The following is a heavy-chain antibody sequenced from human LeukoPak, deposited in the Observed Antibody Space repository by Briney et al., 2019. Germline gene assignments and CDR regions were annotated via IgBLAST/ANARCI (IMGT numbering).Heavy chain of an antibody. Sequence: GGSLRLSCAASGFTFSSFAMNWVRQAPGKGLEWVSLITNSGVTTHYADYVKGSFTISRDNSRNTLYLHLNSLRADDTALYYCARARLYCSSGTCSEHPATFSGLDVWGQGTTVTVSS. CDR2: ITNSGVTT. V-gene: IGHV3-23*01. J-gene: IGHJ6*02. CDR3: ARARLYCSSGTCSEHPATFSGLDV. CDR1: GFTFSSFA. D-gene: IGHD2-15*01.